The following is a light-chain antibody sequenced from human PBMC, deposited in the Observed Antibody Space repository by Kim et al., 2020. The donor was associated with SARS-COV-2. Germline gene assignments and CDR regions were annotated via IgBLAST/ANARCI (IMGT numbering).Light chain of an antibody. CDR2: GAS. CDR1: QSVSSSY. J-gene: IGKJ4*01. Sequence: IVLTQSPATLSLSPGERAALSCRASQSVSSSYLAWYQQKPGQAPGLLIYGASSRATGIPDRFSGSGSGTDFTLTITRLESDDFAVYYCQQYGTSPLTFGGGTKLEI. V-gene: IGKV3-20*01. CDR3: QQYGTSPLT.